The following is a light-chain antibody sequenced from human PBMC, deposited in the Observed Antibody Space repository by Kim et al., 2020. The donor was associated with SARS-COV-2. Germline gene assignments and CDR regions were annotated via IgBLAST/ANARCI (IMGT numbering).Light chain of an antibody. J-gene: IGLJ2*01. CDR3: SFRDNSRNLVL. CDR2: GRN. V-gene: IGLV3-19*01. Sequence: ALGQTAKITCPGDSLRSNYATWYQQKPGQAPVLVSYGRNRRPTGIPDRFSGSSSGSTASLTITGAQAGDEADYFCSFRDNSRNLVLFGGGTQLTVL. CDR1: SLRSNY.